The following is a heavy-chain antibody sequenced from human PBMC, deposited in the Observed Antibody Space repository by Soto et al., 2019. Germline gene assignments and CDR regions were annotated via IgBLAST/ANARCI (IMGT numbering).Heavy chain of an antibody. Sequence: QVQLQESGPGLVKPSQTLSLTCTVSGGSISSGGYYWSWIRQHPGKGLEWIGYIYYSGSTYYNPYLKSLVTLSVDTSKNRFSLKLSSVTAADTAVYYCAREGAAVVPYGMDVWGQGTTVTVSS. J-gene: IGHJ6*02. CDR1: GGSISSGGYY. V-gene: IGHV4-31*01. D-gene: IGHD5-18*01. CDR3: AREGAAVVPYGMDV. CDR2: IYYSGST.